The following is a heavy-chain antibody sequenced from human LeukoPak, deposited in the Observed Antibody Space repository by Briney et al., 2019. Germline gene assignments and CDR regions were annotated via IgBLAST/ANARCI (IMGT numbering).Heavy chain of an antibody. D-gene: IGHD2-15*01. V-gene: IGHV1-18*01. Sequence: ASVKVSCKASGYTFTSYGISWVRQAPGQGLEWMGWISAYNGNTNYAQKLQGRVTMTTDTSTSTVYMELSSLRFEDTALYYCARDPGYCSGGSCYALDYWGQGTLVTVSS. J-gene: IGHJ4*02. CDR3: ARDPGYCSGGSCYALDY. CDR1: GYTFTSYG. CDR2: ISAYNGNT.